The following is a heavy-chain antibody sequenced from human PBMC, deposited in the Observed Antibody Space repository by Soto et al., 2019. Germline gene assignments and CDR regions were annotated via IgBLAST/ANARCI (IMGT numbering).Heavy chain of an antibody. CDR1: GYTFTSYG. J-gene: IGHJ6*02. CDR2: ISAYNGNT. Sequence: GASVKVSCKASGYTFTSYGISWVRQAPGQGLEWMGWISAYNGNTNYAQKLQGRVTMTTDTSTSTAYMELRSLRSDDTAVYYCASTYYDFFCGPQGYYYGIHFSCQATTVTLSS. CDR3: ASTYYDFFCGPQGYYYGIHF. V-gene: IGHV1-18*01. D-gene: IGHD3-3*01.